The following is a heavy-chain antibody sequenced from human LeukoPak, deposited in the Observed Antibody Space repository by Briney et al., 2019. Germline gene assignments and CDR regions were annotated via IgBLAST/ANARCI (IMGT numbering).Heavy chain of an antibody. CDR2: ISAYNGNT. J-gene: IGHJ4*02. D-gene: IGHD1-26*01. V-gene: IGHV1-18*01. Sequence: ASVKVSCKASGYTFTSYGISWVRQAPGRGLECMGWISAYNGNTNYAQKLQGRVTMTTDTSTSTAYMELRSLRSDDTAVYYCASGMRYGGSYTFDYWGQGTLVTVSS. CDR1: GYTFTSYG. CDR3: ASGMRYGGSYTFDY.